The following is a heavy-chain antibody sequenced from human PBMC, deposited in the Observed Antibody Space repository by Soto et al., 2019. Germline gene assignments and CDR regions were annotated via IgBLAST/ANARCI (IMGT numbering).Heavy chain of an antibody. CDR3: ASATGGSGSYSGY. CDR1: GFTFSSYS. CDR2: ISSSSTI. Sequence: EVQLVESGGGLVQPGGSLRLSCAASGFTFSSYSMIWVRQAPGKGLEWVSYISSSSTIYYADSVKGRFTISRDNAKDSLYLQMNSLRDEDTAVYYCASATGGSGSYSGYWGQGTLVTVSS. J-gene: IGHJ4*02. D-gene: IGHD1-26*01. V-gene: IGHV3-48*02.